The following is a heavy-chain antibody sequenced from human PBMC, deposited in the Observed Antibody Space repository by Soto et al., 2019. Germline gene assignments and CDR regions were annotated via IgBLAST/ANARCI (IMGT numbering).Heavy chain of an antibody. CDR2: IRSKAYGGTT. D-gene: IGHD6-19*01. CDR3: TRDLIVSGWYDAFDI. CDR1: GFTFGDYA. J-gene: IGHJ3*02. V-gene: IGHV3-49*03. Sequence: PGGSLRLSCTASGFTFGDYAMSWFRQAPGKGLEWVGFIRSKAYGGTTEYAASVKGRFTISRDDSKSIAYLQMNSLKTEDTAVYYCTRDLIVSGWYDAFDIWGQGTMVTVSS.